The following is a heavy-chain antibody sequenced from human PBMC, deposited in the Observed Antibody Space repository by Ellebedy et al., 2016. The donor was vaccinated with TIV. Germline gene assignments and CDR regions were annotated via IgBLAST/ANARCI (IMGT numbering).Heavy chain of an antibody. Sequence: GESLKISCAASGFTFSSYWMSWVLQAAGRGLEWVANIKQDGSEKYYVGSVTGRFTISRDNAKNSLYLQMNSLRAEDTAVYYCARDEDCSRGCYNWFDPWGQGTLVTVSS. D-gene: IGHD2-15*01. CDR2: IKQDGSEK. CDR1: GFTFSSYW. CDR3: ARDEDCSRGCYNWFDP. V-gene: IGHV3-7*01. J-gene: IGHJ5*02.